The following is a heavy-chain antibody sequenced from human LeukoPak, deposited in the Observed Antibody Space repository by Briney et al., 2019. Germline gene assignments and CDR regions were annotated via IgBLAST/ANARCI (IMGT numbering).Heavy chain of an antibody. CDR1: GGTFSSYA. CDR2: IIPIFGTA. J-gene: IGHJ4*02. V-gene: IGHV1-69*13. Sequence: SVKVSRKASGGTFSSYAISWVRQAPGQGLEWMGGIIPIFGTANYAQKFQGRVTITADESTSTAYMELSSLRSEDTAVYYCASVNLGYFDYWGQGTLVTVSS. D-gene: IGHD7-27*01. CDR3: ASVNLGYFDY.